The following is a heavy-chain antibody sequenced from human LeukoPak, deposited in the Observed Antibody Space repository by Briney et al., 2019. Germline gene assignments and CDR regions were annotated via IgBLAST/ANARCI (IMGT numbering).Heavy chain of an antibody. CDR3: ARLYCSGGSCYDY. D-gene: IGHD2-15*01. CDR2: INAGNGNT. J-gene: IGHJ4*02. CDR1: GYTFTSYA. V-gene: IGHV1-3*01. Sequence: ASVKVSCKASGYTFTSYAMHWVRQAPGQRLEWMGWINAGNGNTKYSQKFQGRVTITRDTSASTAYMELSSLRSEDTAVYYCARLYCSGGSCYDYWGQGTLVTDSS.